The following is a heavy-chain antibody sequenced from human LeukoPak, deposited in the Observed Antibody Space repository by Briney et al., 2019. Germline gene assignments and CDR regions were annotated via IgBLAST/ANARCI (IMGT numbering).Heavy chain of an antibody. CDR2: ISYDGSNK. J-gene: IGHJ4*02. V-gene: IGHV3-30-3*01. CDR1: GFTFSSYA. CDR3: ARGTYWLGDGTDYFDY. Sequence: GGSLRLSCAASGFTFSSYAMHWVRQAPGKGLEWVAVISYDGSNKYYADSVKGRFTISRDNSKNTLYLQMNSLRAEDTAVYYCARGTYWLGDGTDYFDYWGQGTLVTVSS. D-gene: IGHD2-21*01.